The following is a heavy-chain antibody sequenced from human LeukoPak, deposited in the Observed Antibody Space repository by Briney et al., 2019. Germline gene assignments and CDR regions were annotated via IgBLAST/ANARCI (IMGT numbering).Heavy chain of an antibody. CDR1: GGSISSYY. D-gene: IGHD6-13*01. CDR3: ARGIAAAGYNWFDP. CDR2: FYTSGST. J-gene: IGHJ5*02. V-gene: IGHV4-4*09. Sequence: SETLSLTCTVSGGSISSYYWSWIRQPPGKGLEWIGYFYTSGSTNYNPSLKSRVTISVDTSKNQFSLKLSSVTAADTAVYYCARGIAAAGYNWFDPWGQGTLVTVSS.